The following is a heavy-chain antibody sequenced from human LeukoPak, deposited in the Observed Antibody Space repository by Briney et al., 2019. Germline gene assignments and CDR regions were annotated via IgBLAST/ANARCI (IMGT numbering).Heavy chain of an antibody. Sequence: SETLSLTCTVSGGSISSYYWSWIRQPPGKGLECIGYIYYSGNTNYNPSLKSRVTISVDTSRNQFSLKLNSVTAADTAVYYCARGRYCSGGSCYLVYWGQGTLVTVSS. V-gene: IGHV4-59*01. J-gene: IGHJ4*02. CDR3: ARGRYCSGGSCYLVY. CDR1: GGSISSYY. D-gene: IGHD2-15*01. CDR2: IYYSGNT.